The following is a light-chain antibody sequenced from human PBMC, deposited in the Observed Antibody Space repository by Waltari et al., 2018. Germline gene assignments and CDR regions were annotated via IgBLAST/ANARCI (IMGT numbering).Light chain of an antibody. CDR3: VLYMGSGIWV. J-gene: IGLJ3*02. V-gene: IGLV8-61*01. Sequence: QTVVTQEPSFSVSPGGTVTLTCGLSSGSVSTSYYPSWYQQTPGQAPRPVIYSTNARSSGVPDRFSGSILGNKAALTITGAQADDESDYYCVLYMGSGIWVFGGGTKLTVL. CDR2: STN. CDR1: SGSVSTSYY.